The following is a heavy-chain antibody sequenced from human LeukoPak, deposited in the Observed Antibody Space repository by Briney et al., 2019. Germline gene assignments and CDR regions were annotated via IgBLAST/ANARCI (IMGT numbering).Heavy chain of an antibody. J-gene: IGHJ5*02. V-gene: IGHV1-46*01. CDR2: INPQGDIT. CDR1: GYTFTSYY. CDR3: ARPSYCVADNCGYWLDP. Sequence: ASVKVSCKASGYTFTSYYMHWARQAPGQGLEWMGTINPQGDITNYAQRFQGRITLTEDTSTSTVYMELSSLTSEDTAVYYCARPSYCVADNCGYWLDPWGPGTLVTVSS. D-gene: IGHD2-21*01.